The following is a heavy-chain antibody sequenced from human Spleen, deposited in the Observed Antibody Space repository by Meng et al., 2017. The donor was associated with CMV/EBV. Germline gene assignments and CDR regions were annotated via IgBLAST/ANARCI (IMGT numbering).Heavy chain of an antibody. J-gene: IGHJ4*02. CDR2: IYGEHSR. CDR3: ARGWGRGLGGYYFDY. CDR1: GFTVSSKY. D-gene: IGHD6-25*01. Sequence: GGPLRLSCAASGFTVSSKYMGWVRQAPGKGLEWVAVIYGEHSRYYSDSVKGRFSISRDNSKNTVYLEMSTLRAEDTAIYYCARGWGRGLGGYYFDYWGQGTLVTVSS. V-gene: IGHV3-53*01.